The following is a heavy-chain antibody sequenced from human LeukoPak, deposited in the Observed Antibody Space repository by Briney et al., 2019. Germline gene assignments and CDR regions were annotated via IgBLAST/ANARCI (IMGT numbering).Heavy chain of an antibody. Sequence: PSETLSLTCTVSGGSISSYYWSWIRQPPGKGLEWIGYIYYSGSTNYNPSLKSRVTISVDTSKNQFSLKLSSVTAADTAVYYCARVGGIVGATHFVYWGQGTLVTVSS. CDR1: GGSISSYY. CDR3: ARVGGIVGATHFVY. CDR2: IYYSGST. D-gene: IGHD1-26*01. V-gene: IGHV4-59*01. J-gene: IGHJ4*02.